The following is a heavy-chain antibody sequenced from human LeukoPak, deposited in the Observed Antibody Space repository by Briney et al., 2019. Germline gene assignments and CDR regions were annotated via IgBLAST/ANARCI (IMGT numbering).Heavy chain of an antibody. CDR3: AREDTASSFDY. CDR2: IYHSGST. Sequence: PSETLSLTCTVSGYSISSGYYWGWIRQPPGKGLEWIGSIYHSGSTYYNPSLKSRVTISEDTSKNQFSLKLRPVTAADTAVYYCAREDTASSFDYRGQGTLVTVSS. V-gene: IGHV4-38-2*02. D-gene: IGHD5-18*01. J-gene: IGHJ4*02. CDR1: GYSISSGYY.